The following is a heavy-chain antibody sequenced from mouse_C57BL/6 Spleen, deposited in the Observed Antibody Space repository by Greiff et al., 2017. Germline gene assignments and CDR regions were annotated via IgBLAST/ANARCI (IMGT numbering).Heavy chain of an antibody. Sequence: QVHVKQSGPELVKPGASVKISCKASGYTFTDYYINWVKQRPGQGLEWIGWIYPGSGNTKYNEKFKGKATLTVDPSSSTAYMQLSSLTSEDSAVYFCARNYYVSSYGYAMDYWGQGTSVTVSS. CDR3: ARNYYVSSYGYAMDY. D-gene: IGHD1-1*01. J-gene: IGHJ4*01. V-gene: IGHV1-84*01. CDR1: GYTFTDYY. CDR2: IYPGSGNT.